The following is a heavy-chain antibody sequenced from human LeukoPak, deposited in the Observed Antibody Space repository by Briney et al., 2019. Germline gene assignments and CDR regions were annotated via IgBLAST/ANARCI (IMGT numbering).Heavy chain of an antibody. CDR1: GFTFSSYG. J-gene: IGHJ4*02. V-gene: IGHV3-23*01. Sequence: GGSLRLSCAASGFTFSSYGMHWVRQAPGKGLEWVSTMSGSGDWTYYADSARGRFAISRDNSKNTLYLHMADLRAEDTAVYYCSKDQTGDGFNAIWGQGTLVTVSS. CDR3: SKDQTGDGFNAI. CDR2: MSGSGDWT. D-gene: IGHD5-24*01.